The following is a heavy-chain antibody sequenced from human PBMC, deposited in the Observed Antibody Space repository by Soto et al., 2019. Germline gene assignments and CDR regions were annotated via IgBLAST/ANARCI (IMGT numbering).Heavy chain of an antibody. CDR1: GGSTSSSSYY. V-gene: IGHV4-39*01. D-gene: IGHD3-3*01. Sequence: SETLSPPCTISGGSTSSSSYYRGWIRQPPGKRMEGIGSIYYSGSTYYNTSLKCRVTISVDMFKNLFSLKLSSVFAADTAVFYCVRYYDFWSGSSAQWAFDIWGQGTMGTVSS. CDR3: VRYYDFWSGSSAQWAFDI. J-gene: IGHJ3*02. CDR2: IYYSGST.